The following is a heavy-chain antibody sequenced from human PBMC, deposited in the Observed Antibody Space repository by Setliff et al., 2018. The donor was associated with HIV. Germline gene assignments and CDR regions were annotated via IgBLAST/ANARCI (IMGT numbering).Heavy chain of an antibody. V-gene: IGHV4-31*03. CDR1: GGSIISGGYY. Sequence: SETLSLTCTVSGGSIISGGYYWSWIRQHPGKGLEWIGYIYYSGSTYYNPSLRSRVTISVDTSKNQFSLKLSSVTAADTAVYYCARLFPGDYYGSGSYFDYWGQGTLVTVSS. CDR2: IYYSGST. CDR3: ARLFPGDYYGSGSYFDY. J-gene: IGHJ4*02. D-gene: IGHD3-10*01.